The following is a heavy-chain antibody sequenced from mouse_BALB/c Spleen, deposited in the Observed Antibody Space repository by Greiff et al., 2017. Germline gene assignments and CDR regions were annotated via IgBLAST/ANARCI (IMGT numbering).Heavy chain of an antibody. CDR3: ARDGYYNIDY. CDR1: GFTFTDYY. V-gene: IGHV7-3*02. D-gene: IGHD2-3*01. Sequence: EVKLVESGGGLVQPGGSLRFSCATSGFTFTDYYMSWVRQPPGKALEWLGFIRKKADGYTTEYSASVKGRFTISRDTSQSILYLQMNTLGAEDSATYCCARDGYYNIDYWGQGTTLTVSS. J-gene: IGHJ2*01. CDR2: IRKKADGYTT.